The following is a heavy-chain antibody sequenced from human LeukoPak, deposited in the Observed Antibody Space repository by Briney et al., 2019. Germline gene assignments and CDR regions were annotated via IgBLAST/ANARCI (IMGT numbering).Heavy chain of an antibody. Sequence: GGSLRLSCAASGSTFSSYAMSWVRQAPGKGLEWVSAISGSGGSTYYADSVKGRFTISRDNSKNTLYLQINSLRAEDTAVYYCARSGELRTLYFDYWGQGTLVTVSS. J-gene: IGHJ4*02. CDR3: ARSGELRTLYFDY. V-gene: IGHV3-23*01. D-gene: IGHD1-7*01. CDR2: ISGSGGST. CDR1: GSTFSSYA.